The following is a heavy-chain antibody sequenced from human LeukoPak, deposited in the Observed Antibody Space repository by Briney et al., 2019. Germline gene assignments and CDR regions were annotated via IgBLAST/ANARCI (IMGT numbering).Heavy chain of an antibody. CDR2: IWYDGRNK. CDR3: ARDREGNYDYDY. CDR1: GFTFSNCG. Sequence: PGGSLRLSCAASGFTFSNCGMHWVRQAPGKELDWVAIIWYDGRNKYYGDSAKGRFAISRDNSKNTVYLQMNSLRAEDTAVYYCARDREGNYDYDYWGQGTLVTVSS. J-gene: IGHJ4*02. D-gene: IGHD1-7*01. V-gene: IGHV3-33*01.